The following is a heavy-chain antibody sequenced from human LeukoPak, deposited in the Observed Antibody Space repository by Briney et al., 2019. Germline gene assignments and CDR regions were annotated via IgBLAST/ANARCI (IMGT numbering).Heavy chain of an antibody. CDR2: ISGNGGRT. D-gene: IGHD3-3*01. CDR3: AKDGPGDFWSGYYLFDS. Sequence: GGSLRLSCAASGFTFSSYAMSWVRQAPGRGLEWVSGISGNGGRTSYAAPVKGRFTISRDNSKNTLYLRMNSLRAEDTAVYYCAKDGPGDFWSGYYLFDSWGQGTLVTVSS. J-gene: IGHJ4*02. V-gene: IGHV3-23*01. CDR1: GFTFSSYA.